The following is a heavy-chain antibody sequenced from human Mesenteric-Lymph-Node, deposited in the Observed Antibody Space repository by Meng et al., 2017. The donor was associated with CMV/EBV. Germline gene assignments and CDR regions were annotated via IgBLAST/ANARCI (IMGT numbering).Heavy chain of an antibody. CDR3: TRAAMIRGLIAWFDP. Sequence: GGSLRLSCSASGFTFGDYGLSWVRQAPGKGLDWVGSIRSKAYGGTTEYAASVKGRFTISRDDSKSIAYLQMSSLKTEDTAVYYCTRAAMIRGLIAWFDPWGQGTTVTVSS. D-gene: IGHD3-10*01. J-gene: IGHJ5*01. CDR1: GFTFGDYG. V-gene: IGHV3-49*04. CDR2: IRSKAYGGTT.